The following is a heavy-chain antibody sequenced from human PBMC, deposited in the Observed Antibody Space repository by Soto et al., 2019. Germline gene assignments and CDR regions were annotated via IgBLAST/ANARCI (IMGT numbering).Heavy chain of an antibody. CDR2: IKSKTDGGTT. Sequence: GGSLRLSCTASEFTFSNAWMSWVLQAPLKGLECVGRIKSKTDGGTTDYAAPVKGRFTISRDDSKNTLYLQMNSLKTEDTAVYYCTTVLLWFGELLKNEAFDIWGQGTMVTVSS. CDR3: TTVLLWFGELLKNEAFDI. J-gene: IGHJ3*02. CDR1: EFTFSNAW. V-gene: IGHV3-15*01. D-gene: IGHD3-10*01.